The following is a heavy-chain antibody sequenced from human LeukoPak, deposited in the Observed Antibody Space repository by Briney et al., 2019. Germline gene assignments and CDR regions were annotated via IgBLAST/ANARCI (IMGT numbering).Heavy chain of an antibody. V-gene: IGHV1-69*06. Sequence: GASVKVSCKASGGTFSSYAISWVRQAPGQGLEWMGGIIPIFGTANYAQKFQGRVTITADKSTSTAYMELSSLRSEDTAVYYCARLAGNREWYFQHWGQGTLVTVSS. CDR1: GGTFSSYA. CDR2: IIPIFGTA. D-gene: IGHD3-3*01. J-gene: IGHJ1*01. CDR3: ARLAGNREWYFQH.